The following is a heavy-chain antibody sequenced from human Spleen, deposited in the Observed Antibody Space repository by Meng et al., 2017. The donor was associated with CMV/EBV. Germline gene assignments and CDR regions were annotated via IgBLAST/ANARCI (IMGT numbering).Heavy chain of an antibody. CDR2: MNPNSGNT. D-gene: IGHD6-6*01. V-gene: IGHV1-8*02. CDR3: ARGRRGASYSSSSFVPSHYYGMDV. CDR1: GYTFTSYD. Sequence: ASVKVSCKASGYTFTSYDINWVRQATGQGLEWMGWMNPNSGNTGYAQKFQGRVTMTRNTSISTAYMELSSLRSEDTAVYYCARGRRGASYSSSSFVPSHYYGMDVWGQGTTVTVSS. J-gene: IGHJ6*02.